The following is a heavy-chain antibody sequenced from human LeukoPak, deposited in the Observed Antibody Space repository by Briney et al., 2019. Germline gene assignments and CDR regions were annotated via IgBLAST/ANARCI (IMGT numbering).Heavy chain of an antibody. J-gene: IGHJ4*02. V-gene: IGHV1-2*02. CDR1: GYTFIGYY. Sequence: GASVKVSCKASGYTFIGYYIHWVRQAPGQGLEWMGWLNPNSGGTNYAQKFQGRVTMTRDTSISTAYMELSRLISDDTAVYHCARAHCSSTNCYQFDYWGQGTLVTVSS. CDR2: LNPNSGGT. D-gene: IGHD2-2*01. CDR3: ARAHCSSTNCYQFDY.